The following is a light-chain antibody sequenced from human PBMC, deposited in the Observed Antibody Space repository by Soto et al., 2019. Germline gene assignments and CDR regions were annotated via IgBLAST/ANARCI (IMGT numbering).Light chain of an antibody. CDR2: HAS. Sequence: EILMTQSPATLSVAPGERATLSCSASQSVSDKLAWYQQKPGQAPRLLIYHASARATGIPARFSGSGSGTEFTLTISGLQSEDFAVYYCQQYNNWPPWTFGQGTKVDIK. CDR1: QSVSDK. J-gene: IGKJ1*01. V-gene: IGKV3-15*01. CDR3: QQYNNWPPWT.